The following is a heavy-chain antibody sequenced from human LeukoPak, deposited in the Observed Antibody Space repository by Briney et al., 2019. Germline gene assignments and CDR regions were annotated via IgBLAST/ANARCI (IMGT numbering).Heavy chain of an antibody. J-gene: IGHJ4*02. Sequence: SETLSLTCTVSSGSISSSSYYWGWVRQPPGKGLEWIGTLFYTGSTDYNPSLKSRVTISVDTSKNQFSLKVRSVTAADTAVYYCASPEGYSYGADYFDYWGQGTLVTVSS. V-gene: IGHV4-39*01. CDR2: LFYTGST. D-gene: IGHD5-18*01. CDR3: ASPEGYSYGADYFDY. CDR1: SGSISSSSYY.